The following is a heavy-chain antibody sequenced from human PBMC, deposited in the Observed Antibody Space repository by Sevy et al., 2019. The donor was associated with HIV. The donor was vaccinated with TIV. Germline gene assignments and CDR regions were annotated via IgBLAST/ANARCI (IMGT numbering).Heavy chain of an antibody. V-gene: IGHV6-1*01. CDR1: GDSVSSNSAA. J-gene: IGHJ5*02. D-gene: IGHD6-6*01. CDR3: ARATLRQLGFQSWFDP. Sequence: SQTLSLTCAISGDSVSSNSAAWNWIRQSPSRGLEWLGRTYYRSKWSNDYAVSVKSRITINPDTSKNQFSLQLNSVTPEDTPVYYCARATLRQLGFQSWFDPWGQGTLVTVSS. CDR2: TYYRSKWSN.